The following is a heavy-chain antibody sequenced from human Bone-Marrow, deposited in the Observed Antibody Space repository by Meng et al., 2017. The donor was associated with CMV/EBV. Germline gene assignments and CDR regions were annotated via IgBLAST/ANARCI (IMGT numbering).Heavy chain of an antibody. D-gene: IGHD6-13*01. CDR2: ISSSGSTI. J-gene: IGHJ4*02. Sequence: GGSLRLSCAASGFTFSSYEMNWVRQAPGKGLEWVSYISSSGSTIYYADSVKGRFTISRDDSRNTLFLQLNSLRDEDTAVFYCARGDSSTTWLVFDYWGLGTLVTVSS. V-gene: IGHV3-48*03. CDR1: GFTFSSYE. CDR3: ARGDSSTTWLVFDY.